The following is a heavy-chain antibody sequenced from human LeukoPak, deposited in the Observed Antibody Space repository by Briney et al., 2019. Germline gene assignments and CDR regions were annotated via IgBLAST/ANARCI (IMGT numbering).Heavy chain of an antibody. J-gene: IGHJ4*02. CDR2: ISGSGGST. V-gene: IGHV3-23*01. CDR1: GFTFSSYA. Sequence: GGSLRLSCAASGFTFSSYAMSWVRQAPGKGLEWVSAISGSGGSTYYADSVKGRFTISRDNSKNTLYLQMNGLRAEDTAVYYCAKKDHGYYDSSGYLSLDYWGQGTLVTVSS. D-gene: IGHD3-22*01. CDR3: AKKDHGYYDSSGYLSLDY.